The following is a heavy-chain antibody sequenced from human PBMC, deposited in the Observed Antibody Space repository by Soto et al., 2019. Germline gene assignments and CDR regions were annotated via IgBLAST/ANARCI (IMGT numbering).Heavy chain of an antibody. Sequence: QVRLVQSGAEVKKPGGSVKVSCKASGYTFTSYGISWVRQAPGQGFEWMGWIGTDNDNTNYAQKLQGRVTMTTDTSTNTAYMELRGLRSDDTAVYYCVRDDGFGSGENLYYFDYWGQGTLVTVSS. D-gene: IGHD3-10*01. CDR1: GYTFTSYG. CDR2: IGTDNDNT. J-gene: IGHJ4*02. CDR3: VRDDGFGSGENLYYFDY. V-gene: IGHV1-18*01.